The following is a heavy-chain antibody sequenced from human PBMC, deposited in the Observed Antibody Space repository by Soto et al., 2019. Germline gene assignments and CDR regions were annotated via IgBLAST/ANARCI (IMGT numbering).Heavy chain of an antibody. J-gene: IGHJ6*02. Sequence: EASVKVSCKASGYTFTSYGISWVRQAPGQGLEWMGWISAYNGNTNYAQKLQGRVTMTTDTSTSTAYMELRSLRSDDTAVYYCARSDAYSGSYPYYYYGMDVWGQGTTVTVSS. V-gene: IGHV1-18*01. CDR2: ISAYNGNT. D-gene: IGHD1-26*01. CDR1: GYTFTSYG. CDR3: ARSDAYSGSYPYYYYGMDV.